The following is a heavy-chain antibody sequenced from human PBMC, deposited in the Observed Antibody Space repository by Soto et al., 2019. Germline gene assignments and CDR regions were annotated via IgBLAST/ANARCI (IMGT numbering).Heavy chain of an antibody. V-gene: IGHV5-51*01. CDR2: IYPGDSDT. J-gene: IGHJ4*02. CDR1: GYSFTSYW. Sequence: ESLKICFEGSGYSFTSYWIGWVRQIPGKGLEWMGIIYPGDSDTRYSPSFQGQVTISADKSISTAYLQLSSLKASDTAMYYCARLYCSSASCYTAVDYWGQGTLVTVSS. CDR3: ARLYCSSASCYTAVDY. D-gene: IGHD2-2*02.